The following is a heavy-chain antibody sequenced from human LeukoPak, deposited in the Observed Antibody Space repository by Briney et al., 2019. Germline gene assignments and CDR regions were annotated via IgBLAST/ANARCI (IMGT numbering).Heavy chain of an antibody. CDR1: GFTFDDYA. J-gene: IGHJ4*02. Sequence: PGGSLRLSCAASGFTFDDYAMHWVRQAPGKGLEWVSLISWDGGSTYYADSVKGRFAISRDNAKNSLYLQMNSLRAEDTALYYCARAPQLAYFDYWGQGTLVTVSS. CDR3: ARAPQLAYFDY. V-gene: IGHV3-43D*04. CDR2: ISWDGGST.